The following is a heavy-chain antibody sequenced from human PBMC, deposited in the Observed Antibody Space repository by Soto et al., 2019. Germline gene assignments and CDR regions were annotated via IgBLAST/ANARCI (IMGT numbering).Heavy chain of an antibody. CDR2: FDPEDGET. J-gene: IGHJ1*01. CDR1: GYTLTELS. D-gene: IGHD3-10*01. Sequence: QVQLVQSGAEVKKPGASVKVSCKVSGYTLTELSMHWVRRAPGKGLEWMGGFDPEDGETIYAQKFQGRVTMTEDTSTDTAYMELSSLRSEDTAVYYCATDHTYYYGSGSYQYFQHWGQGTLVTVSS. CDR3: ATDHTYYYGSGSYQYFQH. V-gene: IGHV1-24*01.